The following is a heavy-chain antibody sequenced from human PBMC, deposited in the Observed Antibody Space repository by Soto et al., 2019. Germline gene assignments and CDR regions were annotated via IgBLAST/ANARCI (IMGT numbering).Heavy chain of an antibody. J-gene: IGHJ5*02. Sequence: QVQLVQSGAEVKKPGSSVKVSYKASGGTFSSYAISWVRQAPGQGLEWMGGIIPIFGTANYAQKFQGRVTITADESTSTAYMELSSLRSEDTAVYYCAREYCSGGSCHPRGWFDPWGQGTLVTVSS. CDR2: IIPIFGTA. V-gene: IGHV1-69*01. D-gene: IGHD2-15*01. CDR1: GGTFSSYA. CDR3: AREYCSGGSCHPRGWFDP.